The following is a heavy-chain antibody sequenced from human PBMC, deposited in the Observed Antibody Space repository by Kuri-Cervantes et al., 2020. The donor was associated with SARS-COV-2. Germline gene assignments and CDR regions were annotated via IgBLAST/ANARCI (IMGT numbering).Heavy chain of an antibody. Sequence: SVKVSCKASGGTFSSYAISWVRQAPGQGLEWMGVIIPILGIANYAQKFQGRVTITADKSTSTAYMELSSLRSEDTAVYYCASAWAAAGYYYGMDVWGQGTMVTVSS. V-gene: IGHV1-69*10. CDR1: GGTFSSYA. J-gene: IGHJ6*02. CDR3: ASAWAAAGYYYGMDV. CDR2: IIPILGIA. D-gene: IGHD6-13*01.